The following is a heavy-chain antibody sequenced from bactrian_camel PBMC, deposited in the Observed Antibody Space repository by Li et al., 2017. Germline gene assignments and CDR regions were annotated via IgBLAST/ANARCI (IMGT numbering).Heavy chain of an antibody. CDR1: GFTFRTTD. D-gene: IGHD6*01. J-gene: IGHJ4*01. CDR3: ATELDRPTVAAGWACEFNS. Sequence: DVQLVESGGGLVQPGGSLTLSCAASGFTFRTTDMSWVRQAPGKGLEWISGILSRVDDTTTYAESVKGRFTISQDNAKDTLYLQMNDLKPEDTAMYYCATELDRPTVAAGWACEFNSWGQGTQVTVS. CDR2: ILSRVDDTT. V-gene: IGHV3S42*01.